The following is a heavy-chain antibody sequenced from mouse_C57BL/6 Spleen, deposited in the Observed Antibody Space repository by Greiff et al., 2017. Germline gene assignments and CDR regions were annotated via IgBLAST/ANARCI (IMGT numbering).Heavy chain of an antibody. V-gene: IGHV3-6*01. J-gene: IGHJ2*01. D-gene: IGHD4-1*01. CDR3: ARESWDDYFDY. CDR1: GYSITSGYY. Sequence: EVKLVESGPGLVKPSQSLSLTCSVTGYSITSGYYWNWIRQFPGNKLEWMGYISYDGSNNYNPSLKNRISITRDTSKNQFFLKLNSVTTEDTATYYCARESWDDYFDYWGQGTTLTVSS. CDR2: ISYDGSN.